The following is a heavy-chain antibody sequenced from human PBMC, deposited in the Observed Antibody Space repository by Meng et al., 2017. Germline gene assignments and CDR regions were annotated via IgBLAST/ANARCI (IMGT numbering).Heavy chain of an antibody. V-gene: IGHV1-69*05. CDR2: IIPIFGTA. Sequence: SVKVSCKGSGYSFTSYWIGWVRQRPGKGLEWMGGIIPIFGTANYAQKFQGRVTITTDESTSTAYMELSSLRSEDTAVYYCARTPEYSSSSFIHYYYYYGMDVWGQGTTVTVSS. CDR1: GYSFTSYW. J-gene: IGHJ6*02. D-gene: IGHD6-6*01. CDR3: ARTPEYSSSSFIHYYYYYGMDV.